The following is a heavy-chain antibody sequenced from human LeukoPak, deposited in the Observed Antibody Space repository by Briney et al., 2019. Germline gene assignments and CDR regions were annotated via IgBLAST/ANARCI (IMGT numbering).Heavy chain of an antibody. Sequence: SETLSLTCTVSGYSISSGYYWGWIRQPPGKGLEWIGSIYHSGSTYYNPSLKSRVTISVDTSKNQFSLKLSSVTAADTAVYYCARGGRITIFGVVRSGAFDIWGQGTMVTVSS. CDR1: GYSISSGYY. CDR2: IYHSGST. D-gene: IGHD3-3*01. V-gene: IGHV4-38-2*02. CDR3: ARGGRITIFGVVRSGAFDI. J-gene: IGHJ3*02.